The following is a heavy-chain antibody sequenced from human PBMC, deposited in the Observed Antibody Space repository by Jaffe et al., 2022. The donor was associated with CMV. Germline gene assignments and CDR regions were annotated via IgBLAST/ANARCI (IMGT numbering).Heavy chain of an antibody. J-gene: IGHJ4*02. Sequence: QVQLLQSGPEVKKPGSSVRVACKTSGGGFHSFPISWVRQAPGQGLEWMGVIIPMSGATHYAENLQGRVTITADDSTTTAYMDLRGLTSQDTAVYFCARDPTVDTNAVPVVWGQGTLVTVSS. CDR3: ARDPTVDTNAVPVV. CDR1: GGGFHSFP. V-gene: IGHV1-69*01. CDR2: IIPMSGAT. D-gene: IGHD2-15*01.